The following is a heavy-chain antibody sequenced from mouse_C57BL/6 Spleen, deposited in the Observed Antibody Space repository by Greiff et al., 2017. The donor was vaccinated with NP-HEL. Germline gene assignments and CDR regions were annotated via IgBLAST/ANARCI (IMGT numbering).Heavy chain of an antibody. V-gene: IGHV1-18*01. CDR1: GYTFTDYN. J-gene: IGHJ1*03. Sequence: EVQLQQSGPELVKPGASVKIPCKASGYTFTDYNMDWVKQSHGKSLEWIGDINPNNGGPIYNQKFKGKATLTVDKSSSTAYMELRSLTSEDTAVYYCARKFPFPYYGSSYGYFDVWGTGTTVTVSS. CDR3: ARKFPFPYYGSSYGYFDV. CDR2: INPNNGGP. D-gene: IGHD1-1*01.